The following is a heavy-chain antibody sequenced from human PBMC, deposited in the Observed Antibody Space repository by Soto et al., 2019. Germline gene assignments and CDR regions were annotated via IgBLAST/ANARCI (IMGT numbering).Heavy chain of an antibody. CDR2: SYYSGST. D-gene: IGHD1-7*01. Sequence: QVQLQESGPGLVKPSETLSLTCTVSGGSISSYYWSWIRQPPGKGLEWIGYSYYSGSTNYNPSLKSRVTISVDTSKNQFSLKLSSVTAADTAVYYCARVSNWNYDLNGMDVWGQGTTVTVSS. CDR3: ARVSNWNYDLNGMDV. CDR1: GGSISSYY. V-gene: IGHV4-59*01. J-gene: IGHJ6*02.